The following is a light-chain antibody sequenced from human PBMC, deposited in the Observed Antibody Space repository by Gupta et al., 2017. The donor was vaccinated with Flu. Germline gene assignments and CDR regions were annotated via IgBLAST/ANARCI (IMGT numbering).Light chain of an antibody. Sequence: DIQMTQSPSSLSASVGDRVTITCRASQSVRKFLNWYQQKPRKAPKLLIYAASNLESGVPSRFSGRGAETDFTLPISSLQREDFATYYCQQSSTTPRTFGQGTKVEI. CDR1: QSVRKF. CDR3: QQSSTTPRT. V-gene: IGKV1-39*01. CDR2: AAS. J-gene: IGKJ1*01.